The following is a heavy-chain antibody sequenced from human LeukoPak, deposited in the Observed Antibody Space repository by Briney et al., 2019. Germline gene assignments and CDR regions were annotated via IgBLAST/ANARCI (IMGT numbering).Heavy chain of an antibody. V-gene: IGHV4-59*01. CDR2: IYYSGST. CDR1: GGSISSYY. J-gene: IGHJ4*02. Sequence: SETLSLTCTLAGGSISSYYWSWIRHPPGKGLGWIGYIYYSGSTNYNPSLKSRVTISVDTSKNQFSLKLSSVTAADTAVYYCARAKYSSSWYEYFDYWGQGTLVTVS. D-gene: IGHD6-13*01. CDR3: ARAKYSSSWYEYFDY.